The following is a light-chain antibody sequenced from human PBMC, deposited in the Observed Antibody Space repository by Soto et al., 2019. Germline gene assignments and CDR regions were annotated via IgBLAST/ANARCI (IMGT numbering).Light chain of an antibody. J-gene: IGKJ1*01. Sequence: DIQMTQSPSSLSASVGDRVTITCQASQDISNYLNWYQQKPGKAPKLLIYKASSLQSGVPSRFSGSGSGTEFTLTISSLQPDDFATYSCQQYYSYRTFGQGTKVDIK. CDR3: QQYYSYRT. CDR2: KAS. CDR1: QDISNY. V-gene: IGKV1-5*03.